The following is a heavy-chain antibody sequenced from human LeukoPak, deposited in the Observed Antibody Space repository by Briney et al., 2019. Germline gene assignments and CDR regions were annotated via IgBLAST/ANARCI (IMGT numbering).Heavy chain of an antibody. Sequence: GGSLRLSCAASGFTFSSYAMSWVRQAPGKALEWVSAISGSGGSTYYADSVKGRFTISRDNSKNTLYLQMNSLRAEDTAVYYCAKELYYDFWSRYRPLDYWGQGTLVTVSS. J-gene: IGHJ4*02. CDR1: GFTFSSYA. V-gene: IGHV3-23*01. CDR2: ISGSGGST. D-gene: IGHD3-3*01. CDR3: AKELYYDFWSRYRPLDY.